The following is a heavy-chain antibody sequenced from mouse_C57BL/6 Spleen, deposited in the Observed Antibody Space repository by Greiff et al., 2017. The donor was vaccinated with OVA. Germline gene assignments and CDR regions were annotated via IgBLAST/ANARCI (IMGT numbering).Heavy chain of an antibody. V-gene: IGHV1-50*01. CDR2: IDPSDSYT. J-gene: IGHJ4*01. D-gene: IGHD1-1*01. CDR1: GYTFTSYW. CDR3: ARGSSSYYAMDY. Sequence: VQLQQPGAELVKPGASVKLSCKASGYTFTSYWMQWVKQRPGQGLEWIGEIDPSDSYTNYNQKFKGKGTLTVDTSSSTAYMQLSSLTSEDSAVSYCARGSSSYYAMDYWGQGTSVTVSS.